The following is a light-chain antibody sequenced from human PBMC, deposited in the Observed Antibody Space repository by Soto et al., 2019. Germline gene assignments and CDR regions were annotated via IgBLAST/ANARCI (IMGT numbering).Light chain of an antibody. Sequence: IQLTQSPSSLSASVGDRVTITCRASQGISSYLAWHQQKPGTAPKLLIYAASTLQSGVPSRFSGSGSGTDFTLTISSLQPEDFATYYCQQLNTYPLTFGQGIKLEIK. V-gene: IGKV1-9*01. CDR2: AAS. CDR3: QQLNTYPLT. CDR1: QGISSY. J-gene: IGKJ2*01.